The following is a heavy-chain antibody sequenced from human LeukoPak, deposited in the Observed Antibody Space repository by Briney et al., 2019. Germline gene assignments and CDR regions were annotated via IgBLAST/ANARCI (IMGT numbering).Heavy chain of an antibody. CDR1: GFTFDDYA. CDR2: ILRNSGSI. J-gene: IGHJ4*02. D-gene: IGHD6-13*01. V-gene: IGHV3-9*01. Sequence: PGGSLRLSCAASGFTFDDYAMHWVRRAPGKGLEGVSGILRNSGSIGYADSVKGRFTISRDDAKNSLYLQMNSLRAEDTALYYCVKDGGRDTAAAYYWGQGTLVSVSS. CDR3: VKDGGRDTAAAYY.